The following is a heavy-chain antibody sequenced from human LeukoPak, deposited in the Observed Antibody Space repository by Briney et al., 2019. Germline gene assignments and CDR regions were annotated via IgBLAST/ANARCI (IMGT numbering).Heavy chain of an antibody. CDR1: GFTFSTYG. Sequence: GGSLRLSCAASGFTFSTYGMHWVRQAPGRGLEWVAFIRYDESNKYYADSVKGRFTISRDNAKNSLYLQMNSLRAEDTAVYYCAREGSEGYLFDYWGQGTLVTVSS. J-gene: IGHJ4*02. CDR2: IRYDESNK. CDR3: AREGSEGYLFDY. V-gene: IGHV3-30*02. D-gene: IGHD5-18*01.